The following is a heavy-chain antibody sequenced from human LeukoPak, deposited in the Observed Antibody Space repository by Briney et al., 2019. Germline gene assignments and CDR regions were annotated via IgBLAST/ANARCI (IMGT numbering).Heavy chain of an antibody. J-gene: IGHJ3*02. V-gene: IGHV3-74*01. Sequence: GGSLRLSCAASGFTFSSYWMHWVRQAPGRGLVWVSRINSDGSRTTYADSVKGRFTISRDNAKNTLYLQMNSLRAEDTAVYYCARTTSMSYVGDAFDIWGQGTMVTVSS. CDR3: ARTTSMSYVGDAFDI. D-gene: IGHD1-26*01. CDR1: GFTFSSYW. CDR2: INSDGSRT.